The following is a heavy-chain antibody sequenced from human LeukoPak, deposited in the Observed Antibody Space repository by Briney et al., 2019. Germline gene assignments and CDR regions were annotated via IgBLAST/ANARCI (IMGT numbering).Heavy chain of an antibody. CDR1: GGSISSSNW. V-gene: IGHV4-4*02. CDR2: IYHSGST. Sequence: PSETLSLTCAVSGGSISSSNWWSWVRQPPGKGLEWIGEIYHSGSTNYNPSLKSRVTISVDKSKNEFSLKLSSVTAADTALYYCASGGYCSSGSCYPNWFDPWGQGTLVTVSS. CDR3: ASGGYCSSGSCYPNWFDP. D-gene: IGHD2-15*01. J-gene: IGHJ5*02.